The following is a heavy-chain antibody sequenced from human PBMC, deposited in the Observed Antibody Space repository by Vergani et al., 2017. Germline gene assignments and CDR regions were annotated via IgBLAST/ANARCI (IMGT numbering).Heavy chain of an antibody. CDR2: ISGSGGSS. V-gene: IGHV3-23*01. D-gene: IGHD5-12*01. J-gene: IGHJ6*02. CDR1: GFTFNHYA. CDR3: AKANPRNSGYDYLYYYHAMDV. Sequence: EVQLLESGGDLVQPGGSLRLSCAASGFTFNHYAMNWVRQAPGKGLEGVSGISGSGGSSYYAGSVKGRFTLSRDSSKNTLYLQMISLSAGDTAVYYCAKANPRNSGYDYLYYYHAMDVWGQGTTVTVSS.